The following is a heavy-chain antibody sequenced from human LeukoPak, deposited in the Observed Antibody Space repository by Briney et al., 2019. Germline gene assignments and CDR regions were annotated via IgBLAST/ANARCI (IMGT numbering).Heavy chain of an antibody. CDR1: GYTFTSYG. J-gene: IGHJ4*02. CDR2: ISAYNGNT. CDR3: ARGQGFGELLSYDY. Sequence: ASVKVSCKASGYTFTSYGISWVRQAPGQGLEWMGWISAYNGNTNYAQKFQGRVTMTRNTSISTAYMELSSLRSEDTAVYYCARGQGFGELLSYDYWGQGTLVTVSS. D-gene: IGHD3-10*01. V-gene: IGHV1-18*01.